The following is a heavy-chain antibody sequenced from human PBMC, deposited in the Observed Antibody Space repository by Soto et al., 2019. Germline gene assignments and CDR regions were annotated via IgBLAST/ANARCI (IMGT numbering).Heavy chain of an antibody. Sequence: ASVKVSCKASGYTFTSYYMHWVRRAPGQGLEWMGIINPSGGSTSYAQKFQGRVTMTRDTSTSTVYMELSSLRSEDTAVYYCARVLTEQGGRRSDLYGMDFWGQGTTVPVAS. CDR2: INPSGGST. CDR1: GYTFTSYY. V-gene: IGHV1-46*01. CDR3: ARVLTEQGGRRSDLYGMDF. J-gene: IGHJ6*02. D-gene: IGHD2-15*01.